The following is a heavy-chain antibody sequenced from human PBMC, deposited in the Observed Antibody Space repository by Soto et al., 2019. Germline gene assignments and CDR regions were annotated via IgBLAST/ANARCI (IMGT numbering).Heavy chain of an antibody. CDR2: IKQDGSEK. CDR3: ARDWGAVAATLDY. V-gene: IGHV3-7*01. J-gene: IGHJ4*02. CDR1: RFTFSGYW. Sequence: LRLSCVASRFTFSGYWMSWVRHAPVKGLELVANIKQDGSEKNYVDSVSGRVTISRDNAKNSLYLQMNSLRAEDTAVYYCARDWGAVAATLDYWGQGTLVTVSS. D-gene: IGHD6-19*01.